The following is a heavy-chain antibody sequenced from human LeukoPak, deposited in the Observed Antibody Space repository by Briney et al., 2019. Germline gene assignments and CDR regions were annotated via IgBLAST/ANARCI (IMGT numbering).Heavy chain of an antibody. V-gene: IGHV4-59*01. J-gene: IGHJ3*02. CDR2: IYDSGST. CDR3: ARESGTLYAFDI. Sequence: SEXLSLTCTVPGGSISSYYWSWIRQPPGKGLEWIGYIYDSGSTNYSPSLKSRVTMSVDTSKNQFSLKLSSVTAADTAVYYCARESGTLYAFDIWGQGTMVTVSS. D-gene: IGHD1-26*01. CDR1: GGSISSYY.